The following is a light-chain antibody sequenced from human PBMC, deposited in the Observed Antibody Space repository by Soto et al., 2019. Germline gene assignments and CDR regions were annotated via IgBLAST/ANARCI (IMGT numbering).Light chain of an antibody. J-gene: IGKJ5*01. V-gene: IGKV3-20*01. CDR3: QHYDSLPIT. CDR1: QSVSSR. Sequence: EIVMTQSPGTLSLSPGERATLSCRASQSVSSRLAWYQQKPGQAPRLLISGASSRATGIPDRFSGSGSGTDFTLTISRLEPEDFAVFYCQHYDSLPITFGQGTRLEIK. CDR2: GAS.